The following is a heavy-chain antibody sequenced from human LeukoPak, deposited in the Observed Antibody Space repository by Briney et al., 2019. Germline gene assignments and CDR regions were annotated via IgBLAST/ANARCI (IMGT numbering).Heavy chain of an antibody. V-gene: IGHV1-69*05. CDR3: ASGRWLQPWGYFDY. J-gene: IGHJ4*02. Sequence: GASVKVSCKASGGTFSSYAISWVRQAPGQGLEWMGGIIPIFGTANYAQKFQGRVTITTDESTSTAYMEPSSLRTEDTAVYYCASGRWLQPWGYFDYWGQGTLVTVSS. CDR1: GGTFSSYA. D-gene: IGHD5-24*01. CDR2: IIPIFGTA.